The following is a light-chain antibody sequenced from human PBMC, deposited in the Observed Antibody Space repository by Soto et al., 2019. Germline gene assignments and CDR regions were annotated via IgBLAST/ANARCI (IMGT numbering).Light chain of an antibody. Sequence: DIQMTQSPSSLSASVGDRITITCLASQGINHYLAWYQQKPGKVPKLLIYGASILQSGVPSRFSGSGSGTDFTLTISRLQPEDVATYYCHKYNSAPWTFGPGTKVDVK. J-gene: IGKJ3*01. CDR2: GAS. CDR1: QGINHY. CDR3: HKYNSAPWT. V-gene: IGKV1-27*01.